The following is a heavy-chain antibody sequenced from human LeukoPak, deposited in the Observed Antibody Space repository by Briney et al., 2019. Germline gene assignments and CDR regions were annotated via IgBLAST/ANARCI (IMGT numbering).Heavy chain of an antibody. D-gene: IGHD7-27*01. CDR1: GGTFSSYA. J-gene: IGHJ3*02. CDR2: IIPILGIA. CDR3: ARERKTVTAENDAFDI. Sequence: SVKVSCKASGGTFSSYAISWVRQAPEQGLEWMGRIIPILGIANYAQKFQGRVTITADKSTSTAYMELSSLRSEDTAVYYCARERKTVTAENDAFDIWGQGTMVTVSS. V-gene: IGHV1-69*04.